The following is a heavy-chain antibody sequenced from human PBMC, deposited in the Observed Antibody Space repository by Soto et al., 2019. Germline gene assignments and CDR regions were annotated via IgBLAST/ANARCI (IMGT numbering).Heavy chain of an antibody. J-gene: IGHJ4*02. CDR1: GGSISSSSYY. Sequence: PSETLSLTCTVSGGSISSSSYYWGWIRQPPGKGLEWIGSIYYSGSTYYNPPLKSRVTISVDTSKNQFSLKLSSVTAADTAVYYCARQGVRCHESYSWGQGTLVTVSS. CDR3: ARQGVRCHESYS. D-gene: IGHD1-26*01. CDR2: IYYSGST. V-gene: IGHV4-39*01.